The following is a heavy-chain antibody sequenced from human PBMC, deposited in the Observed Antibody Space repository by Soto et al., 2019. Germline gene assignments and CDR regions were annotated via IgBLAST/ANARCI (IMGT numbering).Heavy chain of an antibody. Sequence: QVQLVQSGAEVKRPGSSVKVSCKASGDTFNFYSINWVRQAPGVGLEWMGRVNPIVSMSNYAQKFQGRVTMTADKSTSTAYMERRSRRYEDNAIYYCASSYGSGYRAFDYWVNGALVIVSS. CDR2: VNPIVSMS. CDR1: GDTFNFYS. D-gene: IGHD3-10*01. V-gene: IGHV1-69*02. CDR3: ASSYGSGYRAFDY. J-gene: IGHJ4*01.